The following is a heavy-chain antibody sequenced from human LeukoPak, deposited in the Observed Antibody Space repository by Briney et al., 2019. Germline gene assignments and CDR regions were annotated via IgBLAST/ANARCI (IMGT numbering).Heavy chain of an antibody. D-gene: IGHD3-3*01. CDR3: AKRFWNYYFDY. Sequence: SETLSLTCTVSGGSISSSSYSWGWLRQPPGKGLEWIGSIYYSGSTYYNPSLKSRVTISVDTSKNQFSLKLSSVTAADTAVYYCAKRFWNYYFDYWGQGTLVTVSS. V-gene: IGHV4-39*01. CDR2: IYYSGST. CDR1: GGSISSSSYS. J-gene: IGHJ4*02.